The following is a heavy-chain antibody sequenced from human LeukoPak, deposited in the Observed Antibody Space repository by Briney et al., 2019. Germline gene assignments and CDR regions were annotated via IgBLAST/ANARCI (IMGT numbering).Heavy chain of an antibody. CDR1: GFTFSDYY. Sequence: TGGSLRLSCAASGFTFSDYYMTWIRQAPGKGLEWLSYISGSGDVINYADSVKGRFTISRDISKNTLYLQMNSLRVEDTAVYYCARAVADAFDIWGQGTMVTVSS. D-gene: IGHD6-19*01. CDR2: ISGSGDVI. J-gene: IGHJ3*02. CDR3: ARAVADAFDI. V-gene: IGHV3-11*01.